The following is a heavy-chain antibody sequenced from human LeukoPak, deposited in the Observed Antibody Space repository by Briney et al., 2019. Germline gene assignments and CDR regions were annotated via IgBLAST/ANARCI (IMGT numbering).Heavy chain of an antibody. J-gene: IGHJ6*03. CDR2: IRYDGSNK. CDR1: GFIFSNYG. V-gene: IGHV3-30*02. D-gene: IGHD2/OR15-2a*01. Sequence: LSGGSLRLSCAASGFIFSNYGMHWVRQAPGKGLEWVAFIRYDGSNKYYADSVKGRFTISRDNSKNTLYLQMNSLRAEDTAVYYCAKEGRTTYYYYYYMDVWGKGTTVTISS. CDR3: AKEGRTTYYYYYYMDV.